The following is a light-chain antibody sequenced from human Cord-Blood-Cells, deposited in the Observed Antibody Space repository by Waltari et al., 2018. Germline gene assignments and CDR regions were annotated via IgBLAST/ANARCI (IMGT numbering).Light chain of an antibody. CDR2: DVS. V-gene: IGLV2-14*01. CDR3: SSDTSSSTV. Sequence: QSALTQPASVSGSPGQSITISCTGTSSDVGGYNYVSWYQQHPGKAPKLMIYDVSNRPSGVSNRCSGDKAGKTASLTISGLQAEDEADYYCSSDTSSSTVFGGGTKLTVL. J-gene: IGLJ2*01. CDR1: SSDVGGYNY.